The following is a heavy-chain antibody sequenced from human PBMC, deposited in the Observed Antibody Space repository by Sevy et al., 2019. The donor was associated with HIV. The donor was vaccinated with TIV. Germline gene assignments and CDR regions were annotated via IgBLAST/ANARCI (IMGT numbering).Heavy chain of an antibody. CDR2: VFSSSSYI. CDR3: ARDKTILEGRYGMDV. V-gene: IGHV3-21*01. CDR1: GFTFSSCN. D-gene: IGHD3-3*01. J-gene: IGHJ6*02. Sequence: GGSLRLSCAASGFTFSSCNMNWVRQAPGKGLEWVSFVFSSSSYIYYADSVKGRFTISRDNAKNSLYLQMNSLRAEDTAVYYCARDKTILEGRYGMDVWGQGTTVTVSS.